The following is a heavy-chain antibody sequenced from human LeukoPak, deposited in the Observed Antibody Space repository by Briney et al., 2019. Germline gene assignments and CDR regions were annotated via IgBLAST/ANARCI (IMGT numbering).Heavy chain of an antibody. CDR2: ISYDGSNK. V-gene: IGHV3-30*04. Sequence: PGRSLRLSCAASGFTFSSYAMHWVRQAPGKGLEWVAVISYDGSNKYYADSVKGRFTISRDNSKNTLYLQMNSLRAEDTAVYYCARDFKDYSNYVFGGFDYWGQGTLVTVSS. CDR1: GFTFSSYA. CDR3: ARDFKDYSNYVFGGFDY. J-gene: IGHJ4*02. D-gene: IGHD4-11*01.